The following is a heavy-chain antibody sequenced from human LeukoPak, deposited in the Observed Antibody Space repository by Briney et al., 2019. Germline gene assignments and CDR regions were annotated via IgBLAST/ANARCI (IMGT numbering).Heavy chain of an antibody. CDR2: MHYSGST. J-gene: IGHJ4*02. D-gene: IGHD2-2*01. CDR1: GDSISSSTYY. V-gene: IGHV4-39*07. CDR3: ARVAMGIFDY. Sequence: SETLSLTCNVSGDSISSSTYYWGWIRQPPGKRLEWIASMHYSGSTYYNPSLKSRVTISVDTSKNQFSLKLSSVTAADTAVYYCARVAMGIFDYWGQGTLVTVSS.